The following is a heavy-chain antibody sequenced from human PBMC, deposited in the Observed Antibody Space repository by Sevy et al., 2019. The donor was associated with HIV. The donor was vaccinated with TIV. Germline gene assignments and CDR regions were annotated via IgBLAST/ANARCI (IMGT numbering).Heavy chain of an antibody. Sequence: GGSLRLSCEASGFTFSKYSMSWVRQAPGKGLEWVSTFSFGCGRINYADSVKGRFTISRDDSKNTLYLQMNSLRADDTAVYYCAREGCTKPHDYWGQGTLVTVSS. CDR2: FSFGCGRI. D-gene: IGHD2-8*01. CDR3: AREGCTKPHDY. V-gene: IGHV3-23*01. J-gene: IGHJ4*02. CDR1: GFTFSKYS.